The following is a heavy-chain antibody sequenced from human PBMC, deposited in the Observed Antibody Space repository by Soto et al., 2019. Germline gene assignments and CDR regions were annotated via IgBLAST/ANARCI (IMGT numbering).Heavy chain of an antibody. J-gene: IGHJ6*02. CDR2: ISYNSGSV. Sequence: GGSLRLSCAASGFTFYYYSLHWVRQAPGKGLEWVSGISYNSGSVGYADSVKGRFTISRDSAKNSLYLQMNSLRAEDTAVYYCAKPAHYGDYVAYYYYYGMDVWGQGTTVTVSS. CDR3: AKPAHYGDYVAYYYYYGMDV. V-gene: IGHV3-9*01. D-gene: IGHD4-17*01. CDR1: GFTFYYYS.